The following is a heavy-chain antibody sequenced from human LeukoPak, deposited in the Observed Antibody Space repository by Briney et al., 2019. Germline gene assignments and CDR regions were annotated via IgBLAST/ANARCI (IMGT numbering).Heavy chain of an antibody. CDR3: ARRTTVTPNWFDP. V-gene: IGHV4-59*08. J-gene: IGHJ5*02. Sequence: SETLSLTCSVTGGPISSYQWSWIRQPPGKGLEWIGYTYYTGSTNYNPSLKSRVTISLDTSKNQFSLNLSSVTAADTAVYYCARRTTVTPNWFDPWGQGTLVTVSS. CDR2: TYYTGST. D-gene: IGHD4-17*01. CDR1: GGPISSYQ.